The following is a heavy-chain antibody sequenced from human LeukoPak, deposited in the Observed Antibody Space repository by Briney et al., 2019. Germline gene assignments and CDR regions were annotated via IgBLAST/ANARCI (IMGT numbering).Heavy chain of an antibody. CDR1: GFTFSLYA. D-gene: IGHD1-1*01. CDR3: ARAEGGGIAFLIDY. CDR2: VSYDGNNN. J-gene: IGHJ4*02. Sequence: GGSLGLSCEVSGFTFSLYAMHWVRQTPGKGLEWMAVVSYDGNNNYHADSVKGRFTISRDNSKNTLYLQMNSLRADDTAVYYCARAEGGGIAFLIDYWGQGTLVTVSS. V-gene: IGHV3-30-3*01.